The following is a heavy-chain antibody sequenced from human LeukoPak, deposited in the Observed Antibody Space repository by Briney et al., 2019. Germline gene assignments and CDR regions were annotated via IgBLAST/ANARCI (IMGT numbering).Heavy chain of an antibody. Sequence: GGSLRLSCAASGLTLSRYWMTWVRQAPGKGLGWVSSISSSSSYIYYADSVKGRFTISRDNAKNSLDLQMNSLRAEDTAVYYCARVARYGDYIGGSDYWGQGALVTVSS. D-gene: IGHD4-17*01. CDR1: GLTLSRYW. CDR3: ARVARYGDYIGGSDY. CDR2: ISSSSSYI. V-gene: IGHV3-21*01. J-gene: IGHJ4*02.